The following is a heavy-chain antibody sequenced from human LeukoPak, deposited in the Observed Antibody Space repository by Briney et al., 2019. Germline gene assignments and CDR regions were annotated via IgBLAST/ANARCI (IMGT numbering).Heavy chain of an antibody. CDR1: GFTFGGYG. V-gene: IGHV3-33*01. CDR2: IAYDGSRA. D-gene: IGHD1-14*01. J-gene: IGHJ4*02. CDR3: TRYNNDHFDY. Sequence: GRSLRLSCAGSGFTFGGYGMHWFRQTPGKGLEWVAVIAYDGSRASYADSVKGRFTISRDNSKNTMSVQMDDLRAEDTAVYYCTRYNNDHFDYWGQGTLVTVSS.